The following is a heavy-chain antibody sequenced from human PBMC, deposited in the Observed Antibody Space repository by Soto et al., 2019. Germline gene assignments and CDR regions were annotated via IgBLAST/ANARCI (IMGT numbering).Heavy chain of an antibody. CDR2: IIPIFGTA. CDR1: GGTFSSYA. J-gene: IGHJ3*02. V-gene: IGHV1-69*13. CDR3: ARDRGYYDSSGYSFDAFDI. Sequence: SVKVSCKASGGTFSSYAISWVRQAPGQGLEWMGGIIPIFGTANYAQKFQGRVTITADESTSTAYMELSSLRSEDTAVYYCARDRGYYDSSGYSFDAFDIWGQGTMVTVSS. D-gene: IGHD3-22*01.